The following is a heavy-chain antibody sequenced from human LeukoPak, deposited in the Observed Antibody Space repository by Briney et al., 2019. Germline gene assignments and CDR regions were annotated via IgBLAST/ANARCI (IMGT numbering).Heavy chain of an antibody. CDR2: IYYSGST. Sequence: PSETLSLTCTVSGGSISSYYWSWIRQPPGKGLEWVGYIYYSGSTKYNASLKSRVTISVDTSNNQFSLKLSSVTAADTAVYYCATGGVVAATGDDAFDIWGQGTMVTVSS. D-gene: IGHD2-15*01. CDR3: ATGGVVAATGDDAFDI. V-gene: IGHV4-59*01. J-gene: IGHJ3*02. CDR1: GGSISSYY.